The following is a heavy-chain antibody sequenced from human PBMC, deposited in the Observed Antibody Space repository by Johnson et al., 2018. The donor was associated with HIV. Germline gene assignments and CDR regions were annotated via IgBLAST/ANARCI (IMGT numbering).Heavy chain of an antibody. CDR1: GFTFDDYG. V-gene: IGHV3-23*04. J-gene: IGHJ3*02. CDR3: ARRGGSGWSAFDI. CDR2: ISGSDHST. D-gene: IGHD6-19*01. Sequence: VQLVESGGGLVQPGGSLRLSCAASGFTFDDYGMSWVRQAPGKGLEWVSPISGSDHSTYYADSVKGRFTISRDNSKNTLYLQMNSLRAEDTALYYCARRGGSGWSAFDIWGQGTIVTVSS.